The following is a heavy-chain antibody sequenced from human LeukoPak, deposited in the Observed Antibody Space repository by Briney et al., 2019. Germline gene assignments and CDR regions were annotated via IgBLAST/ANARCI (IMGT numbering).Heavy chain of an antibody. J-gene: IGHJ3*02. CDR2: IYSGGST. CDR1: GFTVSSNY. D-gene: IGHD3-22*01. V-gene: IGHV3-53*01. CDR3: ARSRPITMIVVADDAFDI. Sequence: GGSLRLSCAASGFTVSSNYMSWVRQAPGKGLEWVSVIYSGGSTYYADSVKGRFTISRDNSKNTLYLQMNSLRAEDTAVYYCARSRPITMIVVADDAFDIWGQGTMVTVSS.